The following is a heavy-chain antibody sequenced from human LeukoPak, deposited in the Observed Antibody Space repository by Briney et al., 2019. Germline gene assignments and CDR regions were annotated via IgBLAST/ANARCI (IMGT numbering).Heavy chain of an antibody. J-gene: IGHJ6*03. V-gene: IGHV3-9*01. CDR3: AKDKNPSTYYMDV. Sequence: SVRLFCAASGLTHEDYAIHWARQAPGKALEWVTGISWNSGRIGYAASVKGRFTISRENAKKSLYLQMNSMRAEDTALYYCAKDKNPSTYYMDVWGKGTTVTISS. CDR2: ISWNSGRI. CDR1: GLTHEDYA. D-gene: IGHD5/OR15-5a*01.